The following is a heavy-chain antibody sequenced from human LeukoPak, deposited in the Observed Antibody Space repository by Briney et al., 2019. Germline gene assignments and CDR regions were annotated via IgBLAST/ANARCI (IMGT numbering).Heavy chain of an antibody. CDR1: GFTLISYH. V-gene: IGHV3-48*01. CDR3: AKGGIYSSSWYPLAEYFQH. Sequence: PGGSLRLSCAASGFTLISYHMNWVRQAPGKGLEWISFITTTSNTTYYSDSVKGRFTISRDNSKNTLYLQMNSLRAEDTAVYYCAKGGIYSSSWYPLAEYFQHWGQGTLVTVSS. J-gene: IGHJ1*01. D-gene: IGHD6-13*01. CDR2: ITTTSNTT.